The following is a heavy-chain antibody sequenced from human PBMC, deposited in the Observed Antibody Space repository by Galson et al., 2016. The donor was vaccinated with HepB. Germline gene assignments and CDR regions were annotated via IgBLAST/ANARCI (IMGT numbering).Heavy chain of an antibody. CDR3: AKDVSRNPWGSWAFDI. V-gene: IGHV3-30*18. CDR1: GFSFSNYA. D-gene: IGHD3-16*01. J-gene: IGHJ3*02. CDR2: VAYHGNEK. Sequence: SLRLSCAASGFSFSNYAMHWVRQPPGKGLEWVALVAYHGNEKYYVHSLSGQFTITRDNSKNTTQLEMNSQRIEDTAVYSCAKDVSRNPWGSWAFDIWGQGTMVTVSS.